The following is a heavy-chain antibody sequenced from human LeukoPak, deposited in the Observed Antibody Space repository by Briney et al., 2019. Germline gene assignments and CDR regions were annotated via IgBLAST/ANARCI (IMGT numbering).Heavy chain of an antibody. CDR2: IKRDGSEK. D-gene: IGHD3-10*01. J-gene: IGHJ3*02. CDR1: GFTFSSYW. Sequence: GGTLRLSCAASGFTFSSYWMSWVRQAPGKGLEWVANIKRDGSEKYYVDSVKGRFTISRDNAKNSLYLQMNSLRAEDTAVYYCAREAPSGTGAFDIWGQGTMVTVSS. V-gene: IGHV3-7*01. CDR3: AREAPSGTGAFDI.